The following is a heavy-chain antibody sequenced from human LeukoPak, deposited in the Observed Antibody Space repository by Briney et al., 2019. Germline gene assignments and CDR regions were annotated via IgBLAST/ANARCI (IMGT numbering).Heavy chain of an antibody. J-gene: IGHJ4*02. CDR3: ARELWELIAAAGTNFDY. V-gene: IGHV1-2*02. D-gene: IGHD6-13*01. CDR2: INPNSGGT. CDR1: GYTFTGYY. Sequence: ASVKVSCKASGYTFTGYYMHWVRQAPGQGLEWMGWINPNSGGTNYAQKFQGRVTMTRDTSISTAYMELSRLRSDDTAVYYCARELWELIAAAGTNFDYWGQGTPVTVSS.